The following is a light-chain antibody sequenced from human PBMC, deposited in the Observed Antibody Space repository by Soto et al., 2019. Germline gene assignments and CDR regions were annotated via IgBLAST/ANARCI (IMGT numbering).Light chain of an antibody. CDR2: GIS. J-gene: IGKJ5*01. V-gene: IGKV3-15*01. CDR3: QQYSKWPIT. CDR1: QSVNSN. Sequence: ERVMTQSPAILSVSPGESATLSCRASQSVNSNYLAWYQQHPGQPPRLLIYGISTRATGIPARFSGSGSGTEFSLTISSLQSEDFAVYYCQQYSKWPITFGQGTRLEIK.